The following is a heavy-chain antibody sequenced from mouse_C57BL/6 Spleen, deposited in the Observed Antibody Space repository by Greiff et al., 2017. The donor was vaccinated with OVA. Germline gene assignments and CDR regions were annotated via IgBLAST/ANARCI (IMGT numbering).Heavy chain of an antibody. CDR3: ARLYGSSHDYFDY. CDR2: IDPSDSYT. V-gene: IGHV1-69*01. J-gene: IGHJ2*01. CDR1: GYTFTSYW. D-gene: IGHD1-1*01. Sequence: QVQLQQPGAELVMPGASVKLSCKASGYTFTSYWMHWVKQRPGQGLEWIGEIDPSDSYTNYNQKFKGKSTLTVDKSSSTAYMQLSSLTSEDSAVYYCARLYGSSHDYFDYWGQGTTLTVSS.